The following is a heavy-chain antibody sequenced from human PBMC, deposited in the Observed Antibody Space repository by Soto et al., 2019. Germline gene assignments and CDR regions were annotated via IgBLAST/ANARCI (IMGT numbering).Heavy chain of an antibody. CDR1: GGSISSSSYY. D-gene: IGHD3-10*01. CDR3: ATTMGFGELLYGGFPKN. Sequence: SETLSLTCTVSGGSISSSSYYWGWIRQPPGKGLEWIGSIYYSGSTYYNPSLKSRVTISVDTSKNQFSLKLSSVTAADTAVYYCATTMGFGELLYGGFPKNWGQGTLVTVSS. J-gene: IGHJ4*02. V-gene: IGHV4-39*01. CDR2: IYYSGST.